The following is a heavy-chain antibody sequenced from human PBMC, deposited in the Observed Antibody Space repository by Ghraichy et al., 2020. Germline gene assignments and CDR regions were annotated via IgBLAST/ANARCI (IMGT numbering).Heavy chain of an antibody. D-gene: IGHD3-10*01. CDR2: INHSGST. V-gene: IGHV4-34*01. CDR3: ARGQTMTLRITMVRELNRPPPHYYGMDV. J-gene: IGHJ6*02. CDR1: GGSFSGYY. Sequence: SETLSLTCAVYGGSFSGYYWSWIRQPPGKGLEWIGEINHSGSTNYNPSLKSRVTISVDTSKNQFSLKLSSVTAADTAVYYCARGQTMTLRITMVRELNRPPPHYYGMDVWGQGTTVTVSS.